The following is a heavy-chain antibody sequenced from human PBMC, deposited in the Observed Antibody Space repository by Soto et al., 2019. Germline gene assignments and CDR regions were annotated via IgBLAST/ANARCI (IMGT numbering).Heavy chain of an antibody. CDR2: INHSGST. CDR1: GGSFSGYY. J-gene: IGHJ5*02. Sequence: QVQLQQWGAGLLKPSETLSLTCAVYGGSFSGYYWSWIRQPPGKGLEWIGEINHSGSTNYNPSLKSRVTISVYTSKNQFSLKLSSVTAADTAVYYCARGGGYSSGWYSYDPWGQGTLVTVSS. D-gene: IGHD6-19*01. CDR3: ARGGGYSSGWYSYDP. V-gene: IGHV4-34*01.